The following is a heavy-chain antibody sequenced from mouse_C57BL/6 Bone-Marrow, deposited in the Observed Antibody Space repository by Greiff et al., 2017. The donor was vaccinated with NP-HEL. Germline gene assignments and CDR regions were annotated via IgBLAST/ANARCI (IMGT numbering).Heavy chain of an antibody. CDR3: ARPFYDDYPYYAMDY. D-gene: IGHD2-4*01. J-gene: IGHJ4*01. CDR1: GYTFTSYG. CDR2: IYPRSGNA. Sequence: VQLQQSGAELARPGASVKLSCKASGYTFTSYGISWVKQRTGQGLEWIGEIYPRSGNAYYNEKFKGKATLTADKSSSTAYMELRSLTSEDSTVYFCARPFYDDYPYYAMDYWGQGTSVTVSS. V-gene: IGHV1-81*01.